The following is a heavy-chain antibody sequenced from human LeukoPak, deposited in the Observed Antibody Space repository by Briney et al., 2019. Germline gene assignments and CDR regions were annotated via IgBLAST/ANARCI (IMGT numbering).Heavy chain of an antibody. CDR3: ARLQHTALINWFDP. D-gene: IGHD5-18*01. CDR1: GGTFSSYG. J-gene: IGHJ5*02. CDR2: IIPIFGTA. V-gene: IGHV1-69*13. Sequence: SVKVSCKASGGTFSSYGISWVRQAPGQGLEWMGGIIPIFGTANYAQKFQGRVTITADESTSTAYMELSSLRSEDTAVYYCARLQHTALINWFDPWGQGTLVTVSS.